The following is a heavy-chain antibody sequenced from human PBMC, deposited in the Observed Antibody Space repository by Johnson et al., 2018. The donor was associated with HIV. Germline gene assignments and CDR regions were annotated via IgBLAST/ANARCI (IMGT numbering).Heavy chain of an antibody. CDR3: ATWGIGDDDAFDI. CDR1: GFTFSTYG. V-gene: IGHV3-30*03. J-gene: IGHJ3*02. CDR2: ISYDGNNK. Sequence: QVQLVESGGGVVRPGGSLRLSCVASGFTFSTYGMHWVRQAPGTGLEWVAVISYDGNNKYYADSVKGRFIISRDNSKNTLYLQMNSLRTEDTAVYYCATWGIGDDDAFDIWGQGTMVTVSS. D-gene: IGHD3-16*01.